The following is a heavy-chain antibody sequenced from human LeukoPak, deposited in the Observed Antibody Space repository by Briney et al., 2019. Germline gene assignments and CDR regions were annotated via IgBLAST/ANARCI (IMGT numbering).Heavy chain of an antibody. V-gene: IGHV1-18*01. CDR2: ISAYNGNT. D-gene: IGHD2-2*01. CDR3: ARDDLGYCSSTSCYGGRGWFDP. CDR1: GYTFTSYG. Sequence: ASVKVSCMASGYTFTSYGISWVRQAPGQGLEWMGWISAYNGNTNYAQKLQGRVTMTTDTSTSTAYMELRSLRSDDTAVYYCARDDLGYCSSTSCYGGRGWFDPWGQGTLVTVSS. J-gene: IGHJ5*02.